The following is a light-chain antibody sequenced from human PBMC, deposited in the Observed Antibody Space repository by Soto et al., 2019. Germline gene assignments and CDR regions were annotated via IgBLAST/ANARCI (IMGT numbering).Light chain of an antibody. CDR1: QSIYSNY. CDR2: GAS. CDR3: QQYGGSPQFT. J-gene: IGKJ3*01. V-gene: IGKV3-20*01. Sequence: EIVLTQSPGTLSLSPGERATLSCRTSQSIYSNYLAWYQQKPGQAPRLLIYGASARATGIPDRFSGSGSGTDFTLHISRLETEDFAVYYCQQYGGSPQFTFGPGTKVD.